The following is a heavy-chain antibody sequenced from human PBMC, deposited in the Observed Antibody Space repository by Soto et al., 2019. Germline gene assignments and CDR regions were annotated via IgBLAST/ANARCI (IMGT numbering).Heavy chain of an antibody. CDR1: GFTFNNYA. CDR3: AKGLGGSGSLTPRVDF. D-gene: IGHD3-10*01. V-gene: IGHV3-23*01. Sequence: EVQLLESGGGLVQPGGSLRLSCAASGFTFNNYAMTWVRQAPGKGLEWVSAIIGGGDTTSSADSVKGRFTVSRDGSKNTLYLQMSRLRAEDTALYYCAKGLGGSGSLTPRVDFWGQGTLVTVSS. J-gene: IGHJ4*02. CDR2: IIGGGDTT.